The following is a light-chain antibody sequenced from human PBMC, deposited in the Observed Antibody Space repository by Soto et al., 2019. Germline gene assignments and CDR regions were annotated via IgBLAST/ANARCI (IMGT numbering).Light chain of an antibody. CDR2: AAS. CDR1: QSISSY. J-gene: IGKJ5*01. V-gene: IGKV1-39*01. Sequence: DILMTQSPSTLSSSVGDRVTITCRASQSISSYLNWYQEKPGKAPKLLIYAASSLQSGVPSRFSGSGSGTDFTLTISSLQPEDFATYYCQQSYSTPITFGQGTRLEI. CDR3: QQSYSTPIT.